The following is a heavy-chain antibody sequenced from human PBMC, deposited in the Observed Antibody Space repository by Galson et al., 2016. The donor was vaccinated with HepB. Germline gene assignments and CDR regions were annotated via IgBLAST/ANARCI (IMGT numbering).Heavy chain of an antibody. J-gene: IGHJ5*02. CDR3: ARGLSVYSSTFYANWFDP. V-gene: IGHV1-2*06. D-gene: IGHD2-21*01. CDR1: GYTLAGHY. Sequence: SVKVSCKASGYTLAGHYMHWVRQAPGQGLEWLGQVNPKTGDTVSAHSLQGRVTLTTDTSISTAYLELRSLRSDDTAIYFCARGLSVYSSTFYANWFDPWGQGSLVTVSS. CDR2: VNPKTGDT.